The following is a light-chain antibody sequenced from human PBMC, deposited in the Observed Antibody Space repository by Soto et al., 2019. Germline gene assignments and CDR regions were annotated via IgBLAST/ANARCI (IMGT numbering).Light chain of an antibody. CDR1: QSVSSY. V-gene: IGKV3-11*01. CDR2: DAY. J-gene: IGKJ1*01. Sequence: ETVLTQSPATLSLSPGERATLSCRASQSVSSYLAWYQQKPGQAPRLLIYDAYKRATGIPERVRGSGSETDFALIISSLEPEDFGVYYCLQRGNWPWSFGQGTKVEI. CDR3: LQRGNWPWS.